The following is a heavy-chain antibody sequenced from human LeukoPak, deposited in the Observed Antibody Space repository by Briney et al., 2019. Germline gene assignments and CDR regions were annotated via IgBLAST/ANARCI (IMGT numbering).Heavy chain of an antibody. D-gene: IGHD4-17*01. J-gene: IGHJ4*02. Sequence: GGSLRLSCVVSGFTVNSNYMSWVRQAPGKGLEWVSVIYSGGTTNYADSVKGRFIVYRDNSKNTLYPQMNSLRVEDTAVYYCASKVTTGYWGQGTLVTVSS. CDR3: ASKVTTGY. CDR2: IYSGGTT. CDR1: GFTVNSNY. V-gene: IGHV3-66*01.